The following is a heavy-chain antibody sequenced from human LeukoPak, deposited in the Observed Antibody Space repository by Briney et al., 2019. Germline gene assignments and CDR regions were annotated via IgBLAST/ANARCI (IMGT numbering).Heavy chain of an antibody. D-gene: IGHD1-1*01. CDR2: ISWNSDTL. V-gene: IGHV3-9*01. CDR3: ARNRNLGGVTWFYFDY. CDR1: GFTFDDYA. J-gene: IGHJ4*02. Sequence: GRSLRLSCATSGFTFDDYAMPWVRQAPGKGLEWVARISWNSDTLAYADSVLGRFTISRDNARNSLFLQMDSLKTEDTAVYFCARNRNLGGVTWFYFDYWGPGTLVTVSS.